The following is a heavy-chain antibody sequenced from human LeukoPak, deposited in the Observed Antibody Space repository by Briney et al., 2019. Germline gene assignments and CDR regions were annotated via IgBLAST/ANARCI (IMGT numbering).Heavy chain of an antibody. Sequence: GGSLRLSCAASGFTFSSYAMHWVRQAPGKGLEWVSAISGSGGSIYYADSVKGRFTISRDNSKNTLYLQMNSLRVEDTAVYYCAKDGGEYQQPRVLDYWGQGTLVTVSS. CDR3: AKDGGEYQQPRVLDY. V-gene: IGHV3-23*01. CDR1: GFTFSSYA. CDR2: ISGSGGSI. J-gene: IGHJ4*02. D-gene: IGHD2-2*01.